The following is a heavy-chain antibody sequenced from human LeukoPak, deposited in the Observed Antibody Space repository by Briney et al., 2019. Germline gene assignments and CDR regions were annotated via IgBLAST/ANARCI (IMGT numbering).Heavy chain of an antibody. CDR1: GGSISSGGYY. CDR3: ARELHYYGSGTYAFDI. CDR2: IYYSGST. D-gene: IGHD3-10*01. J-gene: IGHJ3*02. Sequence: KSSETLSLTCTVSGGSISSGGYYWSWIRQHPGKGLEWIGYIYYSGSTYYNSSLKSRVTISADTSKNQFSLKLSSVTAADTAVYYCARELHYYGSGTYAFDIWGQGTMVTVSS. V-gene: IGHV4-31*03.